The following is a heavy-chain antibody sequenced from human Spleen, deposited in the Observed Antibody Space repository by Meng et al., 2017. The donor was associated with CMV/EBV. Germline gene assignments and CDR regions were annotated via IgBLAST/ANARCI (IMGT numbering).Heavy chain of an antibody. J-gene: IGHJ5*02. CDR3: ARRGGGGYSYGYWFDP. D-gene: IGHD5-18*01. V-gene: IGHV5-51*01. CDR1: GYSFTSYW. Sequence: GGSLRLSCKGSGYSFTSYWIGWVRQMPGKGLEWMGIIYPGDSDTRYSPSFQGQVTISADKSISTAYLQWSSLKASDTAMYYCARRGGGGYSYGYWFDPWGQGTLVTVSS. CDR2: IYPGDSDT.